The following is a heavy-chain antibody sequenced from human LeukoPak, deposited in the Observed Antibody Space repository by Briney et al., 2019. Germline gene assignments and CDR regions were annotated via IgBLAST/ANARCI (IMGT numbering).Heavy chain of an antibody. CDR2: INPNSGGT. CDR1: GYTFTGYY. Sequence: ASVKVSCKASGYTFTGYYMHWVRQAPGQGLEWMGRINPNSGGTSSAQTFQGRVTMTRDTSISTAYMELSRLRSDDTAVYYCARRPAYYYDSSGVNDAFDIWGQGTMVSVSS. CDR3: ARRPAYYYDSSGVNDAFDI. D-gene: IGHD3-22*01. J-gene: IGHJ3*02. V-gene: IGHV1-2*06.